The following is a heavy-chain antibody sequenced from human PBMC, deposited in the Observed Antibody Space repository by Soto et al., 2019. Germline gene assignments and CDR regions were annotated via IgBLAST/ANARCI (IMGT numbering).Heavy chain of an antibody. J-gene: IGHJ4*02. CDR1: GGTFSSYT. CDR2: IIPILGIA. D-gene: IGHD5-12*01. V-gene: IGHV1-69*08. Sequence: QVQLVQSGAEVKKPGSSVKVSCKASGGTFSSYTISWVRQAPGQGLEWMGRIIPILGIANYAQKFQGRGTXXAXXSTSTAYMELSSLRSEDTAVYYCARDPSGYDLPAYWRQGTLVTVSS. CDR3: ARDPSGYDLPAY.